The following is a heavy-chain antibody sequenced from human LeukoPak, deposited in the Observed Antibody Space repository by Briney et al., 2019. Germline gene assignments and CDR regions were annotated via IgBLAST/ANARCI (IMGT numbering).Heavy chain of an antibody. D-gene: IGHD6-6*01. J-gene: IGHJ4*02. V-gene: IGHV3-30*04. CDR3: ARRGGSSSRRSPIDY. CDR2: ISYDGSNK. Sequence: PGRSLRLSCAASGFTFSSYAMHWVRQAPGKGLEWVAVISYDGSNKYYADSVKGRFTISRDNAKNSLFLQMNGLRAEDTAVYYCARRGGSSSRRSPIDYWGQGTLVTLSS. CDR1: GFTFSSYA.